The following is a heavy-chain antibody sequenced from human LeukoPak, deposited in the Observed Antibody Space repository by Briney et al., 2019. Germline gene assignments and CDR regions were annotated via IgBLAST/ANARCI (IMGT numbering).Heavy chain of an antibody. V-gene: IGHV4-38-2*02. CDR3: ASTGYFDY. J-gene: IGHJ4*02. CDR1: GYSISSGYY. D-gene: IGHD2-8*02. Sequence: SETLSLTCTVSGYSISSGYYWGWIRQPPGKGLEWIGSIHHSGSTNYNPSLKSRVTISVDTSKNQFSLKLSSVTAADTAVYYCASTGYFDYWGQGTLVTVSS. CDR2: IHHSGST.